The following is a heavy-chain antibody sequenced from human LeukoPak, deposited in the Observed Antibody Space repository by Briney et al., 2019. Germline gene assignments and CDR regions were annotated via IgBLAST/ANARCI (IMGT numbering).Heavy chain of an antibody. CDR1: GFTFDDYG. CDR3: ARGRGARNTGWFDP. Sequence: GGSLRLSCAASGFTFDDYGMSWVRQAPGKGLEWVSGINWNGGSTGYADSVKGRFTISRDNAKNSLYLQMNSLRAEDTAVYYCARGRGARNTGWFDPWGQGTLVTVSS. V-gene: IGHV3-20*04. D-gene: IGHD3-16*01. J-gene: IGHJ5*02. CDR2: INWNGGST.